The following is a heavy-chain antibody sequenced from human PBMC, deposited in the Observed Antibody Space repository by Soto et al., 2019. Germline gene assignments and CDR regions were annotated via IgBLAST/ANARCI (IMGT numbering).Heavy chain of an antibody. Sequence: EVQLLESGGGLVQPGGSLRLSCAASGFTFSSYAMSWVRQTPGKGLEWVSTLSGSGGTTYYADSVKGQFTISRDNSKSPLDLPMKSLSAEDTAVYYCVKDNGSYGPSWIDSWGQGTLVTVSS. CDR2: LSGSGGTT. V-gene: IGHV3-23*01. J-gene: IGHJ5*01. CDR1: GFTFSSYA. D-gene: IGHD3-10*01. CDR3: VKDNGSYGPSWIDS.